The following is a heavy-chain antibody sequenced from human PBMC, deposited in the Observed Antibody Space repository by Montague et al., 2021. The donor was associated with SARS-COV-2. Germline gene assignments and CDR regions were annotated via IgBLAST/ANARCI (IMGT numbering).Heavy chain of an antibody. Sequence: SLRLSCAASGFTFTTHWMNWVRQAPGKGLEWVANINEDGSQKYYIDSVKGRFTISRDNARNSLFLQMTGLRAEDTAVYCCTALRRTDPFDYWGQGNLVTVSS. CDR3: TALRRTDPFDY. CDR1: GFTFTTHW. J-gene: IGHJ4*02. D-gene: IGHD2-21*02. V-gene: IGHV3-7*01. CDR2: INEDGSQK.